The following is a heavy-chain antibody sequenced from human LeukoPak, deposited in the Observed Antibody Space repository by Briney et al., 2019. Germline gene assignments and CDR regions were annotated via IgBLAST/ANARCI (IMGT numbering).Heavy chain of an antibody. D-gene: IGHD3-3*01. CDR3: ARDMPRESLSGYDFWSGYASFARDDAFDI. Sequence: SETLSLTCTVSGGSISSGSYYWSWIRQPAGKGLEWIGRIYTSGSTNYNPSLKSRVTISVDTSKNQFSLKLSSVTAADTAVYYCARDMPRESLSGYDFWSGYASFARDDAFDIWGQGTMVTVSS. CDR1: GGSISSGSYY. J-gene: IGHJ3*02. CDR2: IYTSGST. V-gene: IGHV4-61*02.